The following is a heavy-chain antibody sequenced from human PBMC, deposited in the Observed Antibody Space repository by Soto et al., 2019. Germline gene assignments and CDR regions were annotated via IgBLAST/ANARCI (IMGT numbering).Heavy chain of an antibody. CDR3: ARLGIAVAGTYGMDV. CDR1: VYSFTSSW. Sequence: GEALKISCKGSVYSFTSSWIGWERQMPGKGLEWMGIIYPGDSDTRYSPSFQGQVTISADKSISTAYLQWSSLKASDTAMYYCARLGIAVAGTYGMDVWGQGTTVTVSS. D-gene: IGHD6-19*01. V-gene: IGHV5-51*01. J-gene: IGHJ6*02. CDR2: IYPGDSDT.